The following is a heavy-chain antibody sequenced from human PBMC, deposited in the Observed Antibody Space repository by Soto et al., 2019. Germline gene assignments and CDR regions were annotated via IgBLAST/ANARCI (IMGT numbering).Heavy chain of an antibody. V-gene: IGHV3-23*01. D-gene: IGHD3-10*01. CDR3: AKTMVRGVMGNFQL. CDR2: ISGSGGST. J-gene: IGHJ1*01. CDR1: YG. Sequence: YGVSRILQKTGKGLEWVSAISGSGGSTYYADSVKGRFTISRDNSKNTLYLQMNSLRAEDTAVYYCAKTMVRGVMGNFQLWGQGTLVTVSS.